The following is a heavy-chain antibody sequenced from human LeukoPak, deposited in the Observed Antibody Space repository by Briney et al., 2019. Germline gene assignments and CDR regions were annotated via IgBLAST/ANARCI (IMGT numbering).Heavy chain of an antibody. Sequence: ASVKVSCKASGGTFSSYTISWVRQAPGQGLEWMGWISAYNGNTNYAQKLQGRVTMTTDTSTSTAYMELRSLRSDDTAVYYCARVLAVAGPFDYWGQGTLVTVSS. J-gene: IGHJ4*02. D-gene: IGHD6-19*01. CDR2: ISAYNGNT. CDR1: GGTFSSYT. V-gene: IGHV1-18*01. CDR3: ARVLAVAGPFDY.